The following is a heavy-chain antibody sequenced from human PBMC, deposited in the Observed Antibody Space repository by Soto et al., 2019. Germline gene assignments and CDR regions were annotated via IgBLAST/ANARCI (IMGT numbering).Heavy chain of an antibody. D-gene: IGHD3-10*01. J-gene: IGHJ4*02. Sequence: EVQLLESGGGLVQPGGSLRLSCAASGFTFNNYVMAWVRQAPGKGLEWVSGISGSDGSTVYADSMKGRFSISRDNSKNTLYLKVHSLRAGDTAVYYCVRVNFRGTQLWLEAFDYWGRGTLVSVSS. CDR1: GFTFNNYV. CDR2: ISGSDGST. V-gene: IGHV3-23*01. CDR3: VRVNFRGTQLWLEAFDY.